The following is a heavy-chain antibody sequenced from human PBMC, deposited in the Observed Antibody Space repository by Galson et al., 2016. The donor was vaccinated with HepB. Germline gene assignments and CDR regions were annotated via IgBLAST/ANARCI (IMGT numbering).Heavy chain of an antibody. CDR3: LRGGDFWSGYYRKDFDY. CDR2: IWHDGSNK. V-gene: IGHV3-33*01. CDR1: GFTFSSHG. J-gene: IGHJ4*02. D-gene: IGHD3-3*01. Sequence: SLRLSCAASGFTFSSHGMHWVRQAPGKGLEWVAVIWHDGSNKYYGDSVKGRFIISRDDSKSTLYLQMNSLRAEETAVYYCLRGGDFWSGYYRKDFDYWGQGTLVTVSS.